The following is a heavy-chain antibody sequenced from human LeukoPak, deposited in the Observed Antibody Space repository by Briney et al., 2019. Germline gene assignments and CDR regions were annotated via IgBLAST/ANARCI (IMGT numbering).Heavy chain of an antibody. CDR2: IYPDDSDT. D-gene: IGHD3-10*01. V-gene: IGHV5-51*01. Sequence: GESLKISCKTSGYSFTTYWIGRVRQMPGTGLEWVGAIYPDDSDTRYSPSFQGQVVISADRSIRTAYSQWNTLKTSDTAMYYCVRQRGASGTINHFDPWGQGTLVTVSS. CDR1: GYSFTTYW. J-gene: IGHJ5*02. CDR3: VRQRGASGTINHFDP.